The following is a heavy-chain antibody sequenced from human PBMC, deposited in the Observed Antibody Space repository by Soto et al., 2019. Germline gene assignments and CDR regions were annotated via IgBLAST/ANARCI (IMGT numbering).Heavy chain of an antibody. D-gene: IGHD2-15*01. CDR1: GFTFSSYG. Sequence: QVQLVESGGGVVQPGRSLRLSCAASGFTFSSYGMHWVRQAPGKGLEWVAVISYDGSNKYYADSVKGRFTISRDNSKNTLYLQMNSLRAEDTAVYYCAKGRVVVVAATPFDYWGQGTLVTVSS. V-gene: IGHV3-30*18. CDR2: ISYDGSNK. J-gene: IGHJ4*02. CDR3: AKGRVVVVAATPFDY.